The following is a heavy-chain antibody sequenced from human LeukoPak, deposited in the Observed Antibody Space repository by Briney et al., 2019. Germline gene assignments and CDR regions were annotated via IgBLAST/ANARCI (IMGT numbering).Heavy chain of an antibody. D-gene: IGHD3-3*01. Sequence: GGSLRLSCAASGFTFSSYAMSWVRQAPGKGLEWVSAISGSGGSTYYADSVKGRFTISRDNSKNTLYLKMNSLRAEDTAVYYCAKDALFGVVQPPYYFDYWGQGTLVTVSS. CDR3: AKDALFGVVQPPYYFDY. CDR2: ISGSGGST. J-gene: IGHJ4*02. CDR1: GFTFSSYA. V-gene: IGHV3-23*01.